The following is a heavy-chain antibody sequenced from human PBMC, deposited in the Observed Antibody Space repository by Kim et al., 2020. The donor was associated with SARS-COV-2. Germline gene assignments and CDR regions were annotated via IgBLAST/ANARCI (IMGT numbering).Heavy chain of an antibody. CDR1: GFTFSDYY. Sequence: GGSLRLSCAASGFTFSDYYMSWIRQAPGKGLEWVSYISSSSSYTNYADSVKGRFTISRDNAKNSLYLQMNSLRAEDTAVYYCARDGHYSDSLTGYYSGNYYYYGMDVWGQGTTVTVSS. V-gene: IGHV3-11*05. J-gene: IGHJ6*02. D-gene: IGHD3-9*01. CDR3: ARDGHYSDSLTGYYSGNYYYYGMDV. CDR2: ISSSSSYT.